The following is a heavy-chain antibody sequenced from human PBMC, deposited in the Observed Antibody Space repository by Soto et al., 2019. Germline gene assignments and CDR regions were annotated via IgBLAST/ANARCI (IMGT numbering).Heavy chain of an antibody. CDR3: AREYVSRGNFDL. CDR2: VSGPSDTI. V-gene: IGHV3-23*01. J-gene: IGHJ2*01. Sequence: EVQLLESGGDLVQPGGSLRLSCAASGFTFSNYALSWVRQAPGKGLEWVSAVSGPSDTIYYTYSVKGRFTISRDNSKNTLYLHMNSVRADDAAVYYCAREYVSRGNFDLWGGGTLVTVSS. D-gene: IGHD2-2*01. CDR1: GFTFSNYA.